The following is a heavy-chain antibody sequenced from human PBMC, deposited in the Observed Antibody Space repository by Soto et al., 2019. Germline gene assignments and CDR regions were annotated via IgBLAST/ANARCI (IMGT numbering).Heavy chain of an antibody. Sequence: SQTLSLPCVISGDSVSSNGACWNWIRQSPSRGLQWLGRIYYRSKWFHDYAASVESRMAINPDTSRNQSSLQLNYVTPEDTAEYYCARVHCSAGTCLDGLDFWGQGTTVTVSS. CDR3: ARVHCSAGTCLDGLDF. D-gene: IGHD2-15*01. CDR1: GDSVSSNGAC. J-gene: IGHJ6*02. CDR2: IYYRSKWFH. V-gene: IGHV6-1*01.